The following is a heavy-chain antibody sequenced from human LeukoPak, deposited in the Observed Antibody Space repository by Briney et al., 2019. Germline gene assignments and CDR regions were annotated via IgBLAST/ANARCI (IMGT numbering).Heavy chain of an antibody. CDR3: ARQGTYSSAIGMGY. Sequence: ASVKVSCKASGYTFNNHYMYWVRQAPGQGLEWMGVINPSGGSTSYAQKFQGRVTMTRDTSTRTVYMEVNSLRSEDTAVYYCARQGTYSSAIGMGYWGQGTLVTVSS. D-gene: IGHD6-19*01. V-gene: IGHV1-46*02. CDR1: GYTFNNHY. CDR2: INPSGGST. J-gene: IGHJ4*02.